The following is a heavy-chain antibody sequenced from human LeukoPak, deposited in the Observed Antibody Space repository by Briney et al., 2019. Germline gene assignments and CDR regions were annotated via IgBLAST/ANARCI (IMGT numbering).Heavy chain of an antibody. CDR3: ARDNTGSGSGRFFDY. D-gene: IGHD3-10*01. V-gene: IGHV1-2*02. Sequence: ASVKVSCKASGYTFTGYYMHWVRQAPGQGLEWMGWINPNSGGTNYAQKFQGRVTMTRDTSISTAYMELSRLRSDDTAVYYCARDNTGSGSGRFFDYWGQGTLVTVSS. CDR2: INPNSGGT. CDR1: GYTFTGYY. J-gene: IGHJ4*02.